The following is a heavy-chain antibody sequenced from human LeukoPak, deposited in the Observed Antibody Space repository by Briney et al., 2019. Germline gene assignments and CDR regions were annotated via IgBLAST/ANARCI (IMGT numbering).Heavy chain of an antibody. CDR3: AKDLFSDYDDGGADY. Sequence: PGGSLRLSCAASGFTFSSYAMSWVRQAPGKGLEWVSAISGSGGSTYYADSVKGRFTISRDNSKNTLYLQMNSLRAEDMAVYYCAKDLFSDYDDGGADYWGQGTLVTVSS. D-gene: IGHD4-17*01. CDR2: ISGSGGST. CDR1: GFTFSSYA. J-gene: IGHJ4*02. V-gene: IGHV3-23*01.